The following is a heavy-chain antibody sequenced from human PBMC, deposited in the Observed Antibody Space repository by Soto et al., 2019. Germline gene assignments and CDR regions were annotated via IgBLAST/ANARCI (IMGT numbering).Heavy chain of an antibody. J-gene: IGHJ4*02. CDR1: GFTFSSYT. Sequence: PGGSLRLSCAASGFTFSSYTMNWVRQAPGRGLEWVSAISGSGGSTYYADSVKGRFTISRDNSENTLYLQMNSLRAEDTAVYYCANVPISSSWYPPDYWGQGTLVTVSS. CDR2: ISGSGGST. V-gene: IGHV3-23*01. CDR3: ANVPISSSWYPPDY. D-gene: IGHD6-13*01.